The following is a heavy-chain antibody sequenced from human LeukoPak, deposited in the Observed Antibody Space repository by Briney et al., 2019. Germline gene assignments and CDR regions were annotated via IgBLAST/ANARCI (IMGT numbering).Heavy chain of an antibody. Sequence: ASVKVSCKASGYTFTGYYMHWVRQAPGQGLEWMGWINPNSGGTNYAQKFQGRVTMTRDTSISTAYMELSRLRSDDTAVYYCARGRWAGATPDGLVYWGQGTLVTVSS. D-gene: IGHD1-26*01. J-gene: IGHJ4*02. CDR3: ARGRWAGATPDGLVY. CDR2: INPNSGGT. CDR1: GYTFTGYY. V-gene: IGHV1-2*02.